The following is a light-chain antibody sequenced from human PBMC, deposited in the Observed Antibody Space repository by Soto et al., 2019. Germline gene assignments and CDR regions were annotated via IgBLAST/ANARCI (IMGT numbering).Light chain of an antibody. CDR2: KAS. CDR1: QSINTW. V-gene: IGKV1-5*03. Sequence: DIQMTQSPSTLSASIVDRVTITCRASQSINTWLAWYQQKPGKAPKLLIYKASTLKSGVPSRFSGSGSGTEFTLTISSLQPDDFATYYCQNYNSYSEAFGQGTKGDIK. J-gene: IGKJ1*01. CDR3: QNYNSYSEA.